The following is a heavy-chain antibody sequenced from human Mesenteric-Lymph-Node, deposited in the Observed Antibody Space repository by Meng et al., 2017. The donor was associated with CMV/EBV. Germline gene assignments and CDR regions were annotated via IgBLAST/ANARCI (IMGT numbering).Heavy chain of an antibody. Sequence: ESLKISCAASGFTFSSYEMNWVRQAPGKGLEWIGNIYYRGSTYYNSSLKSRVTISLDTSKNHFSLKLSSVTAADTAMYYCARLSTRGSYYFDYWGQGTLVTVSS. D-gene: IGHD5/OR15-5a*01. CDR3: ARLSTRGSYYFDY. J-gene: IGHJ4*02. CDR1: GFTFSSYE. V-gene: IGHV4-59*12. CDR2: IYYRGST.